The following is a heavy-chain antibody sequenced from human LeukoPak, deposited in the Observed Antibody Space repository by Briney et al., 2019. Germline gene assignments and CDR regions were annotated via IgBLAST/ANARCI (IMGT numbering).Heavy chain of an antibody. CDR3: ARDTAMVTIGYFDY. Sequence: SETLSLTCTVSGGSISSGGYHWSWIRQHPGKGLEWIGYIYSTGSTYYNPSLKSRVTISVDTSKNQFSLKLSSVTAADTAVYYCARDTAMVTIGYFDYWGQGTLVTVSS. V-gene: IGHV4-31*03. J-gene: IGHJ4*02. D-gene: IGHD5-18*01. CDR2: IYSTGST. CDR1: GGSISSGGYH.